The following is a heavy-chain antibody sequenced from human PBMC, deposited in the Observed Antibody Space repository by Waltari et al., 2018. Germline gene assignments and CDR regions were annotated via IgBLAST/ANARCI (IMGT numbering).Heavy chain of an antibody. CDR2: IYSSGST. CDR1: GGPISIYY. CDR3: ARGVLYYDILTGYTDAFDI. Sequence: QEQLQSSGPGLVRPSETLSLTCPVSGGPISIYYWSWLRLPPAKGLEWIGSIYSSGSTNYNHALKGRVTISIVTSNNQFSLKLSSVTAADTAVYYCARGVLYYDILTGYTDAFDIWRQGTMVTVSS. D-gene: IGHD3-9*01. V-gene: IGHV4-59*01. J-gene: IGHJ3*02.